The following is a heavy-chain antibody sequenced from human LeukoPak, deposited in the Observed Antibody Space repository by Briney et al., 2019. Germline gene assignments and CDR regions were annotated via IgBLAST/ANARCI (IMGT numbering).Heavy chain of an antibody. J-gene: IGHJ3*02. CDR2: ISGSVGRT. CDR3: ARGIVGALDAFDI. Sequence: GGSLRLSCAASGFTFSSYAMSWVRQAPGKGLEWVSTISGSVGRTYYADSVKGRFTISRDNSKNTLYLQMNSLRAEDTAVYYCARGIVGALDAFDIWGQGTMVTVSS. V-gene: IGHV3-23*01. D-gene: IGHD1-26*01. CDR1: GFTFSSYA.